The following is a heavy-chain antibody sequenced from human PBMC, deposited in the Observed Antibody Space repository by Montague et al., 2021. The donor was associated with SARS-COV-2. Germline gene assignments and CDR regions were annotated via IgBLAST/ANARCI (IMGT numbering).Heavy chain of an antibody. CDR2: IYWDDDK. CDR1: GFSLSTSGVG. Sequence: PALVTPTQTLTLTCTFSGFSLSTSGVGVGWIRQPPGKALEWLALIYWDDDKRYSPSLKSRLTITKDTSKNQVVLTMTNMDPVDTATYYCAHSRYYYYDSSGYRVDYFDYWGQGTLVTVSS. CDR3: AHSRYYYYDSSGYRVDYFDY. D-gene: IGHD3-22*01. V-gene: IGHV2-5*02. J-gene: IGHJ4*02.